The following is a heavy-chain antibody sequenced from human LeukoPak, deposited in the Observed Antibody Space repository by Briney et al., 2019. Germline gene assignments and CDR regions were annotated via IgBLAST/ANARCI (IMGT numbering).Heavy chain of an antibody. Sequence: SETLSLTCTVSGGSISSYFWSWIRQPPGKGLEWIGYIYYTGSTNYNPSLKSRVTIPVDTSKNQFSLKLSSVTAADTAVYYCARLPYDSSSFDYWGQGTLVTVSS. CDR3: ARLPYDSSSFDY. CDR2: IYYTGST. J-gene: IGHJ4*02. V-gene: IGHV4-59*08. D-gene: IGHD3-22*01. CDR1: GGSISSYF.